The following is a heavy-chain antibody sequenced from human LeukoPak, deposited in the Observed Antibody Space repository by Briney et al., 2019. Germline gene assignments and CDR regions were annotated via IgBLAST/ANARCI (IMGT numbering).Heavy chain of an antibody. CDR3: ARGGRTTYYYGSGSYRARYYYGMDV. Sequence: SETLSLTCAVYGGSFSGYYWSWIRQPPGKGLEWIGEINLSGSTNYNPSLKSRVTISVDTSKNQISLKLSSVTAADTAVYYCARGGRTTYYYGSGSYRARYYYGMDVWGQGTTVTVSS. CDR2: INLSGST. V-gene: IGHV4-34*01. CDR1: GGSFSGYY. J-gene: IGHJ6*02. D-gene: IGHD3-10*01.